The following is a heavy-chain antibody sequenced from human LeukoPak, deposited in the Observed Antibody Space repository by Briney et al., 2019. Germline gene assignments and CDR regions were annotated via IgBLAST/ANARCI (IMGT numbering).Heavy chain of an antibody. CDR3: ARYGGNGPPRVHYYFDY. CDR2: IVYSVST. D-gene: IGHD4-23*01. V-gene: IGHV4-39*01. CDR1: GGSISSSNYY. J-gene: IGHJ4*02. Sequence: SETLSLPGTVSGGSISSSNYYWGWIRQPPGKGLEWIGSIVYSVSTYNNPSLKSPVTISVDTSRHQFSLRLSSVTAADAAVYYRARYGGNGPPRVHYYFDYWGQGTLVTVSS.